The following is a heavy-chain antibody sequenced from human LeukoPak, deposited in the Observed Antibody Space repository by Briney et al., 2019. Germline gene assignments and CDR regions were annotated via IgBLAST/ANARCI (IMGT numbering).Heavy chain of an antibody. CDR1: GGYISSYS. CDR3: ARHGGESIVAMILHAFDI. CDR2: IYYSGST. V-gene: IGHV4-59*08. D-gene: IGHD5-12*01. J-gene: IGHJ3*02. Sequence: SETLSLTCTVSGGYISSYSWSWIRQPPGKGLEWIGSIYYSGSTNYKPSLKSRVTMSVDTSKNPFSLKLSSVTAADTAVYYCARHGGESIVAMILHAFDIWGQGTMVTVSS.